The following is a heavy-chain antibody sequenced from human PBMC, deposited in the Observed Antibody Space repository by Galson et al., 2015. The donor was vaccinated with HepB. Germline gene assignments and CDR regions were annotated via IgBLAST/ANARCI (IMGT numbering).Heavy chain of an antibody. CDR1: GFIFRHHA. V-gene: IGHV3-23*01. CDR3: VKEGSWFGGGWFDP. D-gene: IGHD3-16*01. CDR2: INGRGSNR. Sequence: SLRLSCAGSGFIFRHHAMAWIRQAPGKGLEWASGINGRGSNRTYSDAVKGRFSISRDNSKDTVFLQMDNLRAEDTAVYYCVKEGSWFGGGWFDPWGQGALVTVS. J-gene: IGHJ5*02.